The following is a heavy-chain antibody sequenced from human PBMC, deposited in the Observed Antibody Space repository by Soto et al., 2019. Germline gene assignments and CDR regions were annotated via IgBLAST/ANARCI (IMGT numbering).Heavy chain of an antibody. CDR3: ARDRGIAAAGTFHYFDY. V-gene: IGHV4-4*07. CDR1: GGSISSYY. J-gene: IGHJ4*02. D-gene: IGHD6-13*01. Sequence: SETLSLTCTVSGGSISSYYWSWIRQPGGKGLEWIGRIYTSGSTNYNPSLKSRVTMSVDTSKNQFSLKLSSVTAADTAVYYCARDRGIAAAGTFHYFDYWGQGTLVTVSS. CDR2: IYTSGST.